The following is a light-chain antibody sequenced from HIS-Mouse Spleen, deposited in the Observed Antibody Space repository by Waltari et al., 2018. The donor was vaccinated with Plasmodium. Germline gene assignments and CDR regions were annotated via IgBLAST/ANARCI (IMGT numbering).Light chain of an antibody. J-gene: IGLJ2*01. CDR1: SSNIGRNT. CDR2: SNN. V-gene: IGLV1-44*01. Sequence: QSVLTQPPSASGTPGQRVTISCSGSSSNIGRNTVKWYQKLPGTATKLLIYSNNQGPSWVPDRFSGSKSGTSASLAISGLQSEDEADYYCAAWDDSLNGVVFGGGTKLTVL. CDR3: AAWDDSLNGVV.